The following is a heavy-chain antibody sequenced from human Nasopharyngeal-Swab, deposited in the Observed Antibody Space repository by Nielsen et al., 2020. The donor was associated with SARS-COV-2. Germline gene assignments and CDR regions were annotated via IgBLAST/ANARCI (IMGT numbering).Heavy chain of an antibody. CDR1: GFTFSDYY. CDR2: ISSSGGTI. Sequence: GESLKISCAASGFTFSDYYMSWIRQAPGKGLEWVSYISSSGGTIYYADSVKGRFTISRDNAKNSLYLQMNSLRAEDTAVYYCARSSGGLMDYYYYGMDVWGQGTTVTVSS. V-gene: IGHV3-11*01. D-gene: IGHD6-19*01. CDR3: ARSSGGLMDYYYYGMDV. J-gene: IGHJ6*02.